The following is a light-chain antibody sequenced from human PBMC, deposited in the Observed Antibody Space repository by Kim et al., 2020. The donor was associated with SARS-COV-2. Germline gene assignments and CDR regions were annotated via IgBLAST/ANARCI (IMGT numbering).Light chain of an antibody. CDR1: QSVSSN. V-gene: IGKV3-15*01. J-gene: IGKJ2*01. CDR3: QQYNNWPPYT. Sequence: EIVMTQSPATLSVSPGERATLSCRASQSVSSNLAGYQQKPGQAPRLLIYGASTRATGIPARFSGSGSGTEFTLTISSLQSEDFAVYYCQQYNNWPPYTFGQGPKLEI. CDR2: GAS.